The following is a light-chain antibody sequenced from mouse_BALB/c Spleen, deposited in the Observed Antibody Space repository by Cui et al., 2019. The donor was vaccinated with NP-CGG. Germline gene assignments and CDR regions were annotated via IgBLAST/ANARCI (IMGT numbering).Light chain of an antibody. CDR2: DTN. CDR3: ALWYSNHWV. J-gene: IGLJ1*01. Sequence: VVTQESAPTTSPGETVTLTCRSSTGVVTTSNYANWIQEKPDHLFTGLIGDTNNRVPGVPARFSGSLIGDKAALTITGAQTEDEAIYFCALWYSNHWVFGGGTKLTVL. CDR1: TGVVTTSNY. V-gene: IGLV1*01.